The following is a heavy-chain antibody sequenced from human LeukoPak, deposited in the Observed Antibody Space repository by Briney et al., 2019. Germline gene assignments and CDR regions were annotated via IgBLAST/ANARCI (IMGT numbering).Heavy chain of an antibody. Sequence: SETLSLTCTVSGGSISSSSYYWGWIRQPPGKGLEWIGSIYYSGSTYYNPSLKSRVTISVDTSKNQFSLKLSSVTAADTAVYYCARDFRRDGYNYFDYWGQGTLVTVSP. J-gene: IGHJ4*02. D-gene: IGHD5-24*01. CDR3: ARDFRRDGYNYFDY. CDR1: GGSISSSSYY. CDR2: IYYSGST. V-gene: IGHV4-39*07.